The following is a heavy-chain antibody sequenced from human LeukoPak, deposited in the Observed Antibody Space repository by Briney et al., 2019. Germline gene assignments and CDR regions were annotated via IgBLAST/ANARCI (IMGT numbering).Heavy chain of an antibody. D-gene: IGHD3-22*01. V-gene: IGHV3-23*01. Sequence: GGSLRLSCAASGFTFSSYAMSWVRQAPGKGLEWVSAISGSGGSTYYADSVKGRFTISRDNSKNTLYLQMNSLRAEDTAVYYCAKTYYYDSSGYYMTEPFDYWGQGTLVTVSS. CDR3: AKTYYYDSSGYYMTEPFDY. CDR2: ISGSGGST. J-gene: IGHJ4*02. CDR1: GFTFSSYA.